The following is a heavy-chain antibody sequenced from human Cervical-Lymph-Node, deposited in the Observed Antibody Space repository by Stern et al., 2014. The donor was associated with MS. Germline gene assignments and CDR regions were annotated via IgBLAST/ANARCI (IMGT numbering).Heavy chain of an antibody. D-gene: IGHD3-3*01. CDR2: IYTDDTT. V-gene: IGHV3-53*01. CDR1: GFTVSNNY. CDR3: ARAIFGVNTAAMAPDAFDT. Sequence: EVQLLESGGGLIQPGGSLRLSCAAPGFTVSNNYMSWVRQAPGKGLEWVSLIYTDDTTYYAGAVNGRFTISRDRSTNKLFLLMNSLRAEDTAVYYCARAIFGVNTAAMAPDAFDTWGQGTMVTVSS. J-gene: IGHJ3*02.